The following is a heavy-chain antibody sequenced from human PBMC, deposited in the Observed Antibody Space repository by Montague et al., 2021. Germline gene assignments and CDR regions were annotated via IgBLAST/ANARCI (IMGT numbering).Heavy chain of an antibody. D-gene: IGHD5-24*01. CDR3: AREKGYMGVFGI. V-gene: IGHV4-59*01. CDR1: GGSITDYY. J-gene: IGHJ3*02. CDR2: FYYTGST. Sequence: SETLSLTCSVSGGSITDYYWSWIRQPPGKGLEWIGYFYYTGSTKYNPSLGSRVLISVDTPKKQLSLKLSSVTAADTAVYYCAREKGYMGVFGIWGQGTMVTVSS.